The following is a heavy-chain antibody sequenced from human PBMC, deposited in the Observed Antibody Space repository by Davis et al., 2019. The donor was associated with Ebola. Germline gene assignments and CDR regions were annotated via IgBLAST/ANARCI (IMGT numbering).Heavy chain of an antibody. D-gene: IGHD3-22*01. CDR2: INRDGSTT. J-gene: IGHJ4*02. Sequence: GESLKISCAASGFTFSSYWMHWVRQAPGKGLVWVSCINRDGSTTTYADSVKGRFTISRDNAKNSLYLQMNSLRDEDTAVYYCARGDSITMIVVSYYFDYWGQGTLVTVSS. CDR1: GFTFSSYW. CDR3: ARGDSITMIVVSYYFDY. V-gene: IGHV3-74*03.